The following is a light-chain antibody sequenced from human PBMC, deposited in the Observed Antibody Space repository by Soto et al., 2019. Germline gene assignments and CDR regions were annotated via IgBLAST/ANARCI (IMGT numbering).Light chain of an antibody. CDR1: SSNIGAGYD. V-gene: IGLV1-40*01. Sequence: QSVLTQPPSVSGAPGQRVTISCTGSSSNIGAGYDVHWYQQFPGTAPKLLIYGNSNRPSGVPDRFSGSKSGTSASLAITGLQAEDEADYYCRSYDSSLNVVFGGGTKLTVL. J-gene: IGLJ2*01. CDR3: RSYDSSLNVV. CDR2: GNS.